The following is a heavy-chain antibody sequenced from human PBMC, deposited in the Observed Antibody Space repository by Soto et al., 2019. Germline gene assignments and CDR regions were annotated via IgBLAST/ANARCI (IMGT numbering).Heavy chain of an antibody. Sequence: VQLVQSGAEVKKPGASVKVSCKASGYTFTSYGISWVRQAPGQGLEWMGWISDYNGNTNYEQNLQGRVTMTTNTSTSTAYMEPRSLRSDDTAVYYCARSTYYYVWGGYDYWGQGTPVTVSS. V-gene: IGHV1-18*01. CDR2: ISDYNGNT. J-gene: IGHJ4*02. D-gene: IGHD3-3*01. CDR1: GYTFTSYG. CDR3: ARSTYYYVWGGYDY.